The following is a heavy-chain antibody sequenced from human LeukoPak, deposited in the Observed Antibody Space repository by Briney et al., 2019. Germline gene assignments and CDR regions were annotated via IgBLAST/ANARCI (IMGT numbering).Heavy chain of an antibody. CDR3: ATDNYGTLDY. Sequence: ASVKVSCKASGYTFTDYYIHWVRRAPGQGLKWMGWIDPRSGGTRCTQKFQGRVTMTRDTSISTVYLDLSGLTFDDTAVYYCATDNYGTLDYWGQGTLVTVSS. D-gene: IGHD3-16*01. V-gene: IGHV1-2*02. J-gene: IGHJ4*02. CDR1: GYTFTDYY. CDR2: IDPRSGGT.